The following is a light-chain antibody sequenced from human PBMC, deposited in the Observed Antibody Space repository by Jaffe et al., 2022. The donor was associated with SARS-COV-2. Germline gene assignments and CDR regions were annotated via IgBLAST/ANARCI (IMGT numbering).Light chain of an antibody. J-gene: IGLJ2*01. CDR2: EVT. CDR3: CSYAGTYTRV. CDR1: SSDVGGYNY. V-gene: IGLV2-11*01. Sequence: QSALTQPRSVSGSPGQSVTISCTGTSSDVGGYNYVSWYQQHAGKAPKLMIYEVTKRPSGVPDRFSGSKSGNTASLTISGLQTEDEADYYCCSYAGTYTRVFGGGTTLTVL.